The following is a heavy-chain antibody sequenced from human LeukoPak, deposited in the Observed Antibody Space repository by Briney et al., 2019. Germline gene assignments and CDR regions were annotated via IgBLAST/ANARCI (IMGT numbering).Heavy chain of an antibody. V-gene: IGHV4-39*01. Sequence: SETLSLTCTVSGGSISSSSYYWGWIRQPPGKGLEWIGSIYYSGSTYYNPSLKSRVTISVDTSKNQFSLKLSSVTAADTAVYYCARHEVATITSYDYWGQGTLVTVSS. CDR1: GGSISSSSYY. CDR3: ARHEVATITSYDY. CDR2: IYYSGST. J-gene: IGHJ4*02. D-gene: IGHD5-12*01.